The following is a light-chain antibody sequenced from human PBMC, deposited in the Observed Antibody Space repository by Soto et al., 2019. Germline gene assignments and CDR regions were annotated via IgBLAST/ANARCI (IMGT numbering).Light chain of an antibody. CDR1: QSVSTY. CDR2: GTS. V-gene: IGKV3-20*01. CDR3: QQYGSTPLYS. J-gene: IGKJ2*01. Sequence: EIVLTQSPASLSLSPGEGATLSCRASQSVSTYLAWFQQKFGQPPRLLIYGTSSRATGIPDRFSGSGSGTDFTLTISRVEPEDFGVYYCQQYGSTPLYSFGQGTKLEIK.